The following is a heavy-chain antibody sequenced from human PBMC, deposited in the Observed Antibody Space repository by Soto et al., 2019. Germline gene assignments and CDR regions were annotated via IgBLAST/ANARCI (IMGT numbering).Heavy chain of an antibody. CDR3: AKDQGRYFDWLSHTPLPDY. V-gene: IGHV3-30*18. J-gene: IGHJ4*02. CDR2: ISYDGSNK. D-gene: IGHD3-9*01. CDR1: GFTFSSYG. Sequence: GGSLRLSCAASGFTFSSYGMHWVRQAPGKGLEWVAVISYDGSNKYYADSVKGRFTISRDNSKNTLYLQMNSLRAEDTAVYYCAKDQGRYFDWLSHTPLPDYWGQGT.